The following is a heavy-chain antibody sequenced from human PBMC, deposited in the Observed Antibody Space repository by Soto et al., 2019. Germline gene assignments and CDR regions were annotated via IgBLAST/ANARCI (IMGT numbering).Heavy chain of an antibody. CDR1: GGSISSGGYF. V-gene: IGHV4-31*03. CDR3: ARGLGGYCSGGSCPDV. CDR2: IYYSGST. D-gene: IGHD2-15*01. J-gene: IGHJ6*02. Sequence: TSETLSLTCTVSGGSISSGGYFWSWIRQHPGKGLEWIGYIYYSGSTYYNPSLKSRVTISVDTSKNQFSLKLSSVTAADTAVYYCARGLGGYCSGGSCPDVWGQGTTVTVSS.